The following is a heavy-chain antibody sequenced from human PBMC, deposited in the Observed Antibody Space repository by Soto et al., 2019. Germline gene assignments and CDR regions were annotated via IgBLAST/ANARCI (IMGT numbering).Heavy chain of an antibody. CDR1: GYTFTSYA. D-gene: IGHD3-3*01. V-gene: IGHV1-3*01. J-gene: IGHJ5*02. CDR3: ARDPSGPTGGWFDP. CDR2: INAGNGNT. Sequence: QVQLVQSGAEVKKPGASVKVSCKASGYTFTSYAMHWVHQAPGQRLEWMGWINAGNGNTKYSQKFQGRVTITRDTSASTAYMELSSLRSEDTAVYYCARDPSGPTGGWFDPWGQGTLVTVSS.